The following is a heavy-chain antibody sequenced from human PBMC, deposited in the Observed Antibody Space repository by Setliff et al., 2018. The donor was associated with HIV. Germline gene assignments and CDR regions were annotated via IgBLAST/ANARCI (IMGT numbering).Heavy chain of an antibody. Sequence: ASVKVSCKASGYTFTGYYIHWVRQAPGQGLEWMGRIIPNSGGTNYAQKFQGRVTMTRDTSISTAYMELNRLRSDDTAVYYCATKLFRTNGVCLDAFDIWGQGTMVTVSS. CDR3: ATKLFRTNGVCLDAFDI. CDR1: GYTFTGYY. D-gene: IGHD2-8*01. CDR2: IIPNSGGT. J-gene: IGHJ3*02. V-gene: IGHV1-2*06.